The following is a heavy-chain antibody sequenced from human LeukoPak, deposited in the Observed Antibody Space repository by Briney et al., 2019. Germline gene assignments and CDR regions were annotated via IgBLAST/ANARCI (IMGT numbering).Heavy chain of an antibody. CDR1: GFTFSSYA. Sequence: GVSLRLSCAASGFTFSSYAMSWVRQAPGKGLEWVSAIRGSGGSTYYADSVKGRFTVSRDNSKTTLYLQMNSLRAEDTAVYYCAKLGSGWSKGVYYYYGMDVWGQGTTVTVSS. CDR2: IRGSGGST. D-gene: IGHD6-19*01. CDR3: AKLGSGWSKGVYYYYGMDV. J-gene: IGHJ6*02. V-gene: IGHV3-23*01.